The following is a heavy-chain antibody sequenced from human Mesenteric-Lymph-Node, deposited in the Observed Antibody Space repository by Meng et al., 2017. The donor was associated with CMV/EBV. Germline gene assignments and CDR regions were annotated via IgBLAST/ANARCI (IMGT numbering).Heavy chain of an antibody. V-gene: IGHV3-23*01. CDR1: GFTFSSYA. D-gene: IGHD6-19*01. CDR2: ISSGGGST. CDR3: AKSVAGTWFSDY. Sequence: SCAASGFTFSSYAMNWVRQAPGKGLEWVSAISSGGGSTSYADSVKGRFTISRDNSKNTLYLQTNSLRAEDTAIYYCAKSVAGTWFSDYWGQGTLVNVSS. J-gene: IGHJ4*02.